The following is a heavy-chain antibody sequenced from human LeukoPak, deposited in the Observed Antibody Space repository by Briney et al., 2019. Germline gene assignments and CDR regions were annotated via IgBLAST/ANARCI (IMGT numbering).Heavy chain of an antibody. CDR3: ARRTYCGGECYSPFDY. Sequence: GESLKISCKGSGYSFTSYWIGWVRQMPGKGLEWIGIIYPGDSDTRYSPSFQGQVTISSDKSISTAYRQWSSLKASDTAMYYCARRTYCGGECYSPFDYWGQGTLVTVSS. D-gene: IGHD2-21*01. J-gene: IGHJ4*02. CDR1: GYSFTSYW. CDR2: IYPGDSDT. V-gene: IGHV5-51*01.